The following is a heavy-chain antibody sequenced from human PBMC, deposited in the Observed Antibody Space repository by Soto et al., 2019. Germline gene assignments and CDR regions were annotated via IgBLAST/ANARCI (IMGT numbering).Heavy chain of an antibody. J-gene: IGHJ6*02. Sequence: EVQLVESGGGLVQPGGSLRLSCAASGFTFSSYAMHWVRQAPGKGLVYFSAISTNGGSTYYANSVKGRFTISRDNSKNTLYLQMGSLRVEDMAVYYCARAGFWYGSGIYGYGIDVWGQGTTVTVSS. CDR2: ISTNGGST. CDR1: GFTFSSYA. D-gene: IGHD3-10*01. V-gene: IGHV3-64*01. CDR3: ARAGFWYGSGIYGYGIDV.